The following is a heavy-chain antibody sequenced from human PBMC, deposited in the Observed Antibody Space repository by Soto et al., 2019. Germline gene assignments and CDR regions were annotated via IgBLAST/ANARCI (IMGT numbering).Heavy chain of an antibody. CDR3: ARITGDIVVVVAAYFDY. CDR2: IYPGDSDT. Sequence: GESLKISCKGSGYSFTSYWIGWVRQMPGKGLEWMGIIYPGDSDTRYSPSFQGQVTISADKSISTAYLQWSSLKASDTAMYYWARITGDIVVVVAAYFDYWGQGTLVTVSS. CDR1: GYSFTSYW. J-gene: IGHJ4*02. D-gene: IGHD2-15*01. V-gene: IGHV5-51*01.